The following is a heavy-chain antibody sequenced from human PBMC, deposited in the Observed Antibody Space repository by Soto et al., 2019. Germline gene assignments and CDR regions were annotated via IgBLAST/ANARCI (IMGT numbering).Heavy chain of an antibody. CDR2: IYYSGST. D-gene: IGHD3-16*01. V-gene: IGHV4-59*01. CDR1: GGSISSYY. Sequence: PSETLSLTCTVSGGSISSYYWSWIRQPPGKGLEWIGYIYYSGSTNYNPSLKSRVTISVDTSKNQFSLKLSSVTAADTAVYYCARGLMITFGGVIAAFDIWGQGTMVTVSS. CDR3: ARGLMITFGGVIAAFDI. J-gene: IGHJ3*02.